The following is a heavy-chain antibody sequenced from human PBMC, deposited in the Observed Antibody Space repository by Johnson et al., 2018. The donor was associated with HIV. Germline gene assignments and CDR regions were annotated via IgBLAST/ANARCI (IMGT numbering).Heavy chain of an antibody. Sequence: VQLVESGGGLVQPGGSLRLSCAASGFSVSASYMSWLRQAPGKALEWVSVIYRGGATYYAASVQGRFTISRDNSKNTLYLQMESLRADDTALYYCARVLVAADYAFDIWGQGTMVTVSS. CDR3: ARVLVAADYAFDI. V-gene: IGHV3-66*01. CDR2: IYRGGAT. J-gene: IGHJ3*02. CDR1: GFSVSASY. D-gene: IGHD1-26*01.